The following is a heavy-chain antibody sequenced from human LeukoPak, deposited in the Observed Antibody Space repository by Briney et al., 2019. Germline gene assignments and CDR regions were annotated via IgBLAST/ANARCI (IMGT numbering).Heavy chain of an antibody. Sequence: PSETLCLTCTVSGGSISSGGYYWSWIRQHPGKGLEWIGYIYYSGSTYYNPSLKSRVTISVDTSKNQFCLKLSSVTAADTAVYYCATELGSRIYYASSGYFDYWGQGTLATVSS. D-gene: IGHD3-22*01. CDR1: GGSISSGGYY. V-gene: IGHV4-31*03. CDR2: IYYSGST. J-gene: IGHJ4*02. CDR3: ATELGSRIYYASSGYFDY.